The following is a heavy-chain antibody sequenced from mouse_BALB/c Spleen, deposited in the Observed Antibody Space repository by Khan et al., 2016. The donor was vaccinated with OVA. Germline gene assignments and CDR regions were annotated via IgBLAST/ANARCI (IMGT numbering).Heavy chain of an antibody. CDR1: GYSITSGYS. Sequence: EVQLQESGPDLVKPYQSLSLTCTVTGYSITSGYSWHWIRQFPGNKLEWMGYIHYSGYTHYNPSLKSRISITRDTSKNQIFLQLNSVTTEDTATFYCARWGDYDALTYWGQGTLVTVSA. J-gene: IGHJ3*01. CDR2: IHYSGYT. CDR3: ARWGDYDALTY. V-gene: IGHV3-1*02. D-gene: IGHD2-4*01.